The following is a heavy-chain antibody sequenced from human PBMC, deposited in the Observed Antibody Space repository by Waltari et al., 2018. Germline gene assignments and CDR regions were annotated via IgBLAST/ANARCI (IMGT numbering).Heavy chain of an antibody. Sequence: QVQLQQWGAGLLKPSETLSLTCAVYGGSFSGYYWSWIRQPPGKGLEWIGEINHSGSTNYNPSLKSGVTISVDTSKNQFSLKLSSVTAADTAVYYCARVRGIFGVVMIARAFDYWGQGTLVTVSS. CDR1: GGSFSGYY. J-gene: IGHJ4*02. CDR2: INHSGST. V-gene: IGHV4-34*01. CDR3: ARVRGIFGVVMIARAFDY. D-gene: IGHD3-3*01.